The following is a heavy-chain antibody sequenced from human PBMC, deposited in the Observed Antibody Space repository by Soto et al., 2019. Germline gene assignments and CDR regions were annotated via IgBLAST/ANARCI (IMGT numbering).Heavy chain of an antibody. CDR3: ATLWFGAADY. CDR1: GGSISRSSYY. Sequence: QLQLQESGPGLVKPSETLSLTCTVSGGSISRSSYYWGWIRQPPGKGLEWIGSIYYSGSTHYNPSRKRRVTISVDTSKTQFSLKLSSVTAADTAVYYCATLWFGAADYWGQGTLVTVSS. D-gene: IGHD3-10*01. V-gene: IGHV4-39*01. J-gene: IGHJ4*02. CDR2: IYYSGST.